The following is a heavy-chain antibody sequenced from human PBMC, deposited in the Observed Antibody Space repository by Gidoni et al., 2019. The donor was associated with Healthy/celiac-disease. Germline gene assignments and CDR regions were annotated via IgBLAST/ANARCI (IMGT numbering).Heavy chain of an antibody. CDR3: AREPVGDIVVVVAAMFDY. V-gene: IGHV3-7*01. CDR2: IKQDVSEK. CDR1: GFTFISYW. J-gene: IGHJ4*02. Sequence: EVQLVESGGGWVQPGGSLRLSCAASGFTFISYWMSWVRQAPGKGLEWVANIKQDVSEKYYVDSVKGRFTISRDNAKNSLYLQMNSLRAEDTAVYYCAREPVGDIVVVVAAMFDYWGQGTLVTVSS. D-gene: IGHD2-15*01.